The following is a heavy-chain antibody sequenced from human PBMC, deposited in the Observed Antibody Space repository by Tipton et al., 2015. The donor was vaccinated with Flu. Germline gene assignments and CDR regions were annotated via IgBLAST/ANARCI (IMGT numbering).Heavy chain of an antibody. CDR1: GGSISSRTDF. J-gene: IGHJ5*02. CDR3: ARHVEGYSGYENGFDP. V-gene: IGHV4-39*01. Sequence: GLVKPSETLSLTCAVSGGSISSRTDFWVWVRQSPGKGLEWIGRAHYRGSPTINPSLKSRVAISVDMSKNQFSLRLSSVTAGDTAVYYCARHVEGYSGYENGFDPWGQGTLVIVSS. CDR2: AHYRGSP. D-gene: IGHD5-12*01.